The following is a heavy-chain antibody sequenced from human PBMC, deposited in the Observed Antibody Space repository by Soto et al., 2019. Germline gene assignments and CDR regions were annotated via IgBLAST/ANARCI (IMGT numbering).Heavy chain of an antibody. V-gene: IGHV1-46*01. Sequence: GASVKVSCKASGYTFTSYYMHWVRPAAGRGLEWMGIINPSGGSTNYAQQFHGRVTMTSDTSTSTVYMELSSLTSEDTAVYYCEKSYDFHMDVWGQGTAVTVSS. J-gene: IGHJ6*02. CDR3: EKSYDFHMDV. CDR1: GYTFTSYY. CDR2: INPSGGST. D-gene: IGHD3-3*01.